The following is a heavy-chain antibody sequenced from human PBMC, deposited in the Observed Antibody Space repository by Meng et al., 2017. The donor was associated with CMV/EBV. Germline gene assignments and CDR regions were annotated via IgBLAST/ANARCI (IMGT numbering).Heavy chain of an antibody. Sequence: SETLSLTCTVSGGSISSSSYYWGWLRQPPGNGLEWIGSIYYSGSTYYNPSLKSRVTISVDTSKNQFSLKRSAVTAADTAVYYCARTNSQWELLRNPTIGAFDIWGQGTMVTVSS. CDR1: GGSISSSSYY. J-gene: IGHJ3*02. V-gene: IGHV4-39*07. CDR3: ARTNSQWELLRNPTIGAFDI. CDR2: IYYSGST. D-gene: IGHD1-26*01.